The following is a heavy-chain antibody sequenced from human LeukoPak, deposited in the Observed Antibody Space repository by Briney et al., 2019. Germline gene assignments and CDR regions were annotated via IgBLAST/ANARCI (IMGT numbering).Heavy chain of an antibody. CDR1: GGSISSYY. CDR2: IYYSGST. CDR3: ARAEGTSSSWYGEYYYYGMDV. D-gene: IGHD6-13*01. V-gene: IGHV4-59*01. Sequence: SETLSLTCTVSGGSISSYYWSWIRQPPGKGLEWIGYIYYSGSTNYNPSLKSRVTISVDTSKNQFSLKLSSVTAADTAVYYCARAEGTSSSWYGEYYYYGMDVWGQGALVTVSS. J-gene: IGHJ6*02.